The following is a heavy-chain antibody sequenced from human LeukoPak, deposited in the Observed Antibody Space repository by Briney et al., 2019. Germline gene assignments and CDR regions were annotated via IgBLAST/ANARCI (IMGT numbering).Heavy chain of an antibody. CDR1: GDSVSSNSTA. D-gene: IGHD4/OR15-4a*01. CDR2: TYYRSKWYN. CDR3: ARKRLSADSFDI. V-gene: IGHV6-1*01. Sequence: SQTLSLTCAISGDSVSSNSTAWNWIRQSPSRGLEWLGRTYYRSKWYNDYTVSVKSRITLNPDTSKNQFSLHLNSVTPEDTAVYYCARKRLSADSFDIWGQGTLVTVSS. J-gene: IGHJ3*02.